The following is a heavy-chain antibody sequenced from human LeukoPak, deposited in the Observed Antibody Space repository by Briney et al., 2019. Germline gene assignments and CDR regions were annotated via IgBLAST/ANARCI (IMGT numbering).Heavy chain of an antibody. J-gene: IGHJ4*02. D-gene: IGHD6-6*01. CDR3: ARVRIAARPKYYFDY. Sequence: ASETLSLTCAVYGGSFSGYYWSWIRQPPGKGLEWIGEINHSGSTNYNPSLKSRVTISVDTSKNQFSLKLSSVTAADTAVYYCARVRIAARPKYYFDYWGQGTLVTVSS. CDR1: GGSFSGYY. V-gene: IGHV4-34*01. CDR2: INHSGST.